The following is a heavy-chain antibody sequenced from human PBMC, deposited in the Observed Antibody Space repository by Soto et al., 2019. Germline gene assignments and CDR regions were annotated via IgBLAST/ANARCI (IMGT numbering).Heavy chain of an antibody. D-gene: IGHD2-15*01. V-gene: IGHV3-23*01. CDR2: ISGSGGST. CDR1: GFTFSSYA. J-gene: IGHJ4*02. Sequence: PGGSLRLSCAASGFTFSSYAMSWVRQAPGKGLEWVSAISGSGGSTYYADSVKGRFTISRDNSKNTLYLQMNSLRAEDTAVYYCAKESSVAGRYCSGGSCYPDYWGQGTLVTVSS. CDR3: AKESSVAGRYCSGGSCYPDY.